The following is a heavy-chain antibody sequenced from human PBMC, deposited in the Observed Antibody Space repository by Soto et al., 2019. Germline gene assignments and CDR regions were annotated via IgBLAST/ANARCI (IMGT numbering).Heavy chain of an antibody. J-gene: IGHJ4*02. CDR3: ARESAGAQFSSGYGRYLDH. V-gene: IGHV3-11*06. D-gene: IGHD3-22*01. CDR2: IRSRSSYT. CDR1: GFTFGDYY. Sequence: GGSLRLSCAASGFTFGDYYMSWIRQAPGKGVEWVSHIRSRSSYTNYADSVKGRLTISRDNAKNTLYLQMNRLRAEDTAVYYCARESAGAQFSSGYGRYLDHRGQGTTVSVSS.